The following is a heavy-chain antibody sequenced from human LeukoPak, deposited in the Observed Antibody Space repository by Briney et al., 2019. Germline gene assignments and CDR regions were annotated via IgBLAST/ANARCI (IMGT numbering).Heavy chain of an antibody. CDR2: VYYSGDT. D-gene: IGHD1-14*01. CDR3: ARARQLPLKNQYYFDY. V-gene: IGHV4-59*02. Sequence: KSSETLSLTCTVSGDSVSGVYWSWIRQPPGKGLEWIGYVYYSGDTNYNPSLKSRVTMSLDTSKNQFSLKLSSVTAADTAVYYCARARQLPLKNQYYFDYWGQGTLVTVSS. J-gene: IGHJ4*02. CDR1: GDSVSGVY.